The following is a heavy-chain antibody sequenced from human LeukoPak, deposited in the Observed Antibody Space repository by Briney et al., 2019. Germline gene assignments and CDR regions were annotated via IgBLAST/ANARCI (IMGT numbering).Heavy chain of an antibody. CDR3: AREGNSANWGAAAVFDY. V-gene: IGHV3-20*03. D-gene: IGHD6-13*01. CDR1: GFTFDDYG. Sequence: GRSLSLSYAASGFTFDDYGMSWVRQAPGKGLECVFGINWDGGSTGYADSVKGRFTISRDNAKNSLYLQMNSLRAEDAALYYCAREGNSANWGAAAVFDYWGQGTRVTVTS. J-gene: IGHJ4*02. CDR2: INWDGGST.